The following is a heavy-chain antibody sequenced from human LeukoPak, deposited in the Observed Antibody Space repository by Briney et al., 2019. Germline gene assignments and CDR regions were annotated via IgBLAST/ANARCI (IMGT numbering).Heavy chain of an antibody. J-gene: IGHJ4*02. CDR1: GYTFTSYG. CDR2: ISAYDGNT. V-gene: IGHV1-18*04. Sequence: GASVKVSCKASGYTFTSYGISWVRQAPGQGLEWMGWISAYDGNTNYAQKLQGRVTMTTDTSTSTAYMELRSLRSDDTAVYYCTMVRGVITNFDYWGQGTLVTVSS. D-gene: IGHD3-10*01. CDR3: TMVRGVITNFDY.